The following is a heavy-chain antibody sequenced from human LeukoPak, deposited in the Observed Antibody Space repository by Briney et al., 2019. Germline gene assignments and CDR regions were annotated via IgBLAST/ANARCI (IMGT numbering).Heavy chain of an antibody. Sequence: PGGSLRLSCAASGFTFSSYGMHWVRQAPGRGLEWVAVIWNDGSHKYYADSVKGRFTISRDNSKNTLYLQMNSLRAEDTAVYYCARQPLFPHRFDPWGQGTLVTVSS. CDR2: IWNDGSHK. D-gene: IGHD6-13*01. J-gene: IGHJ5*02. CDR3: ARQPLFPHRFDP. CDR1: GFTFSSYG. V-gene: IGHV3-33*01.